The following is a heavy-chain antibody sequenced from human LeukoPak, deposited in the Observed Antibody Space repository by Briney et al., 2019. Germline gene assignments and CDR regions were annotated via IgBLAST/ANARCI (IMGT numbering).Heavy chain of an antibody. J-gene: IGHJ4*02. V-gene: IGHV4-59*01. CDR3: ARLQGDSTAVFDY. Sequence: PSETLSLTCTVSGGSISGDYWSWIRQPPGKGLEWIGYIYYTGATNYNPSLKCRVTVSVDTSKNQFSLKLSSVIAADTAVYYCARLQGDSTAVFDYWGQGILVTVSS. D-gene: IGHD2-21*01. CDR2: IYYTGAT. CDR1: GGSISGDY.